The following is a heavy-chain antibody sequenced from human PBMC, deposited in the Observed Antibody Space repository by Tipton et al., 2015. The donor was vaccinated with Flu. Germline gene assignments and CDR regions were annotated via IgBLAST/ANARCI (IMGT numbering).Heavy chain of an antibody. D-gene: IGHD4-11*01. CDR1: GFTFSDYE. CDR2: ISSSGYTK. Sequence: SLRLSCVTSGFTFSDYEINWVRQAPGRGLEWISKISSSGYTKYYADSVRGRFSISRDNAKNLLYLQMNSLRAEDTAVYYCAREWDAVTTVFRYFDVWGRGTLVTVSS. V-gene: IGHV3-48*03. CDR3: AREWDAVTTVFRYFDV. J-gene: IGHJ2*01.